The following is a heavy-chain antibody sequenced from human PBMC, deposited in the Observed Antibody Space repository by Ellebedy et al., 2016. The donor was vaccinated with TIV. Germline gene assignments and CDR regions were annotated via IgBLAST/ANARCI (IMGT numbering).Heavy chain of an antibody. J-gene: IGHJ6*02. D-gene: IGHD3-10*01. Sequence: SETLSLXXSVSGGSINNVLSYWGWIRQAPGKGLEWIGCLHNSGRTYSNPSLRSRVTISVDTSKNQFSLSLSSVTATDTAVYYCARDPSPLWFGELSPGTSYSYGFDVWGQGTTVSVSS. CDR3: ARDPSPLWFGELSPGTSYSYGFDV. CDR2: LHNSGRT. CDR1: GGSINNVLSY. V-gene: IGHV4-30-4*08.